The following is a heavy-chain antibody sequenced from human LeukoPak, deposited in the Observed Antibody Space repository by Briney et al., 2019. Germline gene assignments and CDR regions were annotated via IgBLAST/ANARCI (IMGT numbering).Heavy chain of an antibody. Sequence: SETLSLTCTVSGASISSHYWCWIRQSPGTGLEWIGDIYYRGSTTYNPSLKSRLYISLDTSRNQFSLNLSSVTAADTAVYYCAKLEVGRFDPRGQGILVTVSS. CDR1: GASISSHY. J-gene: IGHJ5*02. CDR3: AKLEVGRFDP. V-gene: IGHV4-59*11. D-gene: IGHD7-27*01. CDR2: IYYRGST.